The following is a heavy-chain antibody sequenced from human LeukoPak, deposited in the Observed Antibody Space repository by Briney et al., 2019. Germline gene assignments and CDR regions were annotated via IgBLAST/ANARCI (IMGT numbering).Heavy chain of an antibody. Sequence: ASVKVSCKASGYTFTGYYMHWVRQAAGQGLEWMGWINPNSGGTNYAQKFQGRVTMTRDTSISTAYMELSRLRSDDTAVYYCAREMEWELPSSFDYWGRGTLVTVSS. V-gene: IGHV1-2*02. CDR1: GYTFTGYY. CDR3: AREMEWELPSSFDY. CDR2: INPNSGGT. D-gene: IGHD1-26*01. J-gene: IGHJ4*02.